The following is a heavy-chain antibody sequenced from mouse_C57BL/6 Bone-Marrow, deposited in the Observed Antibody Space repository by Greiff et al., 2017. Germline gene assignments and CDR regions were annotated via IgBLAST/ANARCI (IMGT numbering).Heavy chain of an antibody. CDR1: GYTFTDYE. V-gene: IGHV1-15*01. D-gene: IGHD2-2*01. Sequence: QVTLKVSGAELVRPGASVTLSCKASGYTFTDYEMHWVKQTPVHGLEWIGAIDPETGGTAYNQKFKGKAILTADKSSSTAYMERRSLTSEDSAVYYCLVYYGYDAWFAYWGQGTLVTVSA. J-gene: IGHJ3*01. CDR3: LVYYGYDAWFAY. CDR2: IDPETGGT.